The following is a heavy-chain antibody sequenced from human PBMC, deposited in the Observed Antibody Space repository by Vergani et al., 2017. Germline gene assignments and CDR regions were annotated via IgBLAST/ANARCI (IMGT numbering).Heavy chain of an antibody. CDR2: IYSTGSP. V-gene: IGHV4-59*13. Sequence: QVQLQESGPGLVKASQTLSLTCSVSGGSFNTYYWSWIRQSPGKGLEWIGYIYSTGSPNYNPSLNSRVTMSVDTSKNQFSLKLRSVTAADTAVYFCARVMYRDEASTGYRLEGMDIWGQGTTVTISS. CDR3: ARVMYRDEASTGYRLEGMDI. J-gene: IGHJ6*02. CDR1: GGSFNTYY. D-gene: IGHD3-9*01.